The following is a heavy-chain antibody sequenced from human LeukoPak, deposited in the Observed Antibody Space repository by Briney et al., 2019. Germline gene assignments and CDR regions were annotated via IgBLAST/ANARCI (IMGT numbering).Heavy chain of an antibody. J-gene: IGHJ6*02. CDR3: ARAKCSGGSCYYYYGMDV. CDR2: IYYSGST. CDR1: GGSISSSSYY. Sequence: SETLSLTCTVSGGSISSSSYYWGWIRQAPGKGLEWIGCIYYSGSTYYNPSLKSRVTISVDTSKNQFSLKLSSVTAADTAVYYCARAKCSGGSCYYYYGMDVWGQGTTVTVSS. D-gene: IGHD2-15*01. V-gene: IGHV4-39*07.